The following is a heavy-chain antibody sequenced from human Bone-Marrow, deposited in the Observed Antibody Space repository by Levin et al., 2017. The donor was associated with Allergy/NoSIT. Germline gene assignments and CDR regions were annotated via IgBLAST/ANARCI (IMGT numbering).Heavy chain of an antibody. CDR3: ARIDFSGWYFDL. Sequence: RKSGPTLVKPTQTLTLTCTFSGFSLTNTGMRLSWVRQSPGKALEWLARIDWDDDKFYSKSLEPRLTISKDTSKNQVVLTMTNLDPVDTATYYCARIDFSGWYFDLWGRGILVTVSA. CDR1: GFSLTNTGMR. J-gene: IGHJ2*01. D-gene: IGHD3-10*01. CDR2: IDWDDDK. V-gene: IGHV2-70*17.